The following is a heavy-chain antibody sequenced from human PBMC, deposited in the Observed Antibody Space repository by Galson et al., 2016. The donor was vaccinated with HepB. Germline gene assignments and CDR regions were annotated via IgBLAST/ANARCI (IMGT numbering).Heavy chain of an antibody. CDR3: ARPARWEATGGGWFDP. CDR2: IYYSGST. Sequence: TLSLTCTVSGGSISSSGYYWSWIRQHPGKGLEWIGYIYYSGSTYYNPSLKSRVIISVDTSKNQFSLKLSSVTAADTAVYYCARPARWEATGGGWFDPWGQGTLVTVSS. V-gene: IGHV4-31*03. D-gene: IGHD3-16*01. J-gene: IGHJ5*02. CDR1: GGSISSSGYY.